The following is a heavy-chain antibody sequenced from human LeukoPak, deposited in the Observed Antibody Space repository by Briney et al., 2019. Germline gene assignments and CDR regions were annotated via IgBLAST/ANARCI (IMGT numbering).Heavy chain of an antibody. V-gene: IGHV3-30*03. CDR3: SGGWEYFDY. D-gene: IGHD6-19*01. J-gene: IGHJ4*02. Sequence: GGSLRLSCAASGSNFRTYGMHWVRQAPGKGLEWVAVISFDGSNRYYADSVKGRFTVSRDNSKNTLYLQMNSLRAEDTAVYYCSGGWEYFDYWGQGTLVTVSS. CDR2: ISFDGSNR. CDR1: GSNFRTYG.